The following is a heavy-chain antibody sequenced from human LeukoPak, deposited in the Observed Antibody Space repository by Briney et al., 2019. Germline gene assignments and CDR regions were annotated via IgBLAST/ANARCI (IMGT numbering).Heavy chain of an antibody. D-gene: IGHD3-9*01. V-gene: IGHV1-69*13. CDR3: ARDPSYDILTGYYNVPNYFDY. CDR2: IIPIFGTA. Sequence: SVKVSCKASGGTFTSYAISWVRQAPGQGLEWMGGIIPIFGTANYAQKFQGRVTITADESTSTAYMELSSLRSEDTAVYYCARDPSYDILTGYYNVPNYFDYWGQGTLVTVSS. J-gene: IGHJ4*02. CDR1: GGTFTSYA.